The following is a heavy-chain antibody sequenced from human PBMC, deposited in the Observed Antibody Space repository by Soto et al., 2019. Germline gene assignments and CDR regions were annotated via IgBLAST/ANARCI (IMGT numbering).Heavy chain of an antibody. CDR3: ARTHYDILTGYLAPYYGMDV. D-gene: IGHD3-9*01. Sequence: SETLSLTCAVSGGSISSSNWWSWVRQPPGKGLEWIGEIYHSGSTNYNPSLKSRVTISVDKSKNQFSLKLSSVTAVDTAVYYCARTHYDILTGYLAPYYGMDVWGQGTTVTVS. CDR1: GGSISSSNW. V-gene: IGHV4-4*02. J-gene: IGHJ6*02. CDR2: IYHSGST.